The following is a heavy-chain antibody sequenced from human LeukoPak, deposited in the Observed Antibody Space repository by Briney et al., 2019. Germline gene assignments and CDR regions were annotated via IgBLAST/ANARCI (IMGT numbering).Heavy chain of an antibody. V-gene: IGHV3-21*01. CDR1: GFTFSSYW. CDR2: FTSMSRTI. J-gene: IGHJ4*02. CDR3: ARESSGIAATDKIDY. Sequence: NPGGSLRLSCAASGFTFSSYWMSWVRQAPGKGLEWVSSFTSMSRTIYYADSVKGRFTIYRDDAKESLYLQRSSLRAEDTAIYYCARESSGIAATDKIDYWGQGALVTVSS. D-gene: IGHD6-13*01.